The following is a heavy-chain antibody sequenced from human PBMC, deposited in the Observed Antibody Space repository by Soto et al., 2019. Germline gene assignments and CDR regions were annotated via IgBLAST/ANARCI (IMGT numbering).Heavy chain of an antibody. V-gene: IGHV1-69*01. D-gene: IGHD1-26*01. CDR1: GGTFSSYA. J-gene: IGHJ6*02. CDR3: ARDNKQIIVGATKDSYGMDV. CDR2: IIPIFGTA. Sequence: QVQLVQSGAEVKKPGSSVKVSCKASGGTFSSYAISWVQQAPGQGLEWMGGIIPIFGTANYAKKFQGRVTIAAGESTSTAYMELSSLRSEDTAVYYCARDNKQIIVGATKDSYGMDVWGQGTTVTVSS.